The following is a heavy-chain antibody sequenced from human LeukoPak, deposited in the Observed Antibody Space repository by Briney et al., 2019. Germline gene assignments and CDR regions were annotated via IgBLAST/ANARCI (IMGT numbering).Heavy chain of an antibody. CDR1: GYSISSGYY. J-gene: IGHJ4*02. CDR2: IYHSGST. D-gene: IGHD6-25*01. V-gene: IGHV4-38-2*02. CDR3: ARVTSATHFDY. Sequence: SETLSLTCTVSGYSISSGYYWGWIRQPPGKGLEWIGSIYHSGSTYYNPSLKSRVTISVDTSKNQFSLKLSSVTAADTAVYYCARVTSATHFDYWGQGTLVTVSS.